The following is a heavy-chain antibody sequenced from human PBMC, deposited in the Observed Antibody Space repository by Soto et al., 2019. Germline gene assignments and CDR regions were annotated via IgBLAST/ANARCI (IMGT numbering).Heavy chain of an antibody. D-gene: IGHD1-1*01. Sequence: SETLSLTCAVYGGSFSGYYWSWIRQPPGKGLEWIGEINHSGSTNYNPSLKSRVTISVDTSKNQFSLKLSSVTAADTAVYYCARRPYNYGVWWFDPWGQGTLVTVSS. CDR1: GGSFSGYY. V-gene: IGHV4-34*01. CDR2: INHSGST. J-gene: IGHJ5*02. CDR3: ARRPYNYGVWWFDP.